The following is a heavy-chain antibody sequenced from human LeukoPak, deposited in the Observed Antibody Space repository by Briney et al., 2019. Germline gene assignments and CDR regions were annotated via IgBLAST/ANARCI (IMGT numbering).Heavy chain of an antibody. D-gene: IGHD6-6*01. Sequence: SGTLSLTCTVSIGSISSHYWSWIRQPPGKGPEWIGYIFYTGSTNYNPSLRSRITMSVDTSKNQFSLRLNSLTAADTAVYFCARAHPAYSSSSGFDYWGQGILVTVSS. CDR3: ARAHPAYSSSSGFDY. J-gene: IGHJ4*02. V-gene: IGHV4-59*11. CDR2: IFYTGST. CDR1: IGSISSHY.